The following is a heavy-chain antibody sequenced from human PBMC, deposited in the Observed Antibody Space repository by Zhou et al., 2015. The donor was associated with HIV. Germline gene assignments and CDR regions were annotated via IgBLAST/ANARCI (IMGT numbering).Heavy chain of an antibody. CDR1: GFTFSVFV. Sequence: QLVESGGGLVKPGGSLRLTCETSGFTFSVFVFHWVRQVPGKAPLWVARLGDDGTTKTYADSVKGRFTISRDNARKTLYLDMNSLRVEDTAVYCARVRLPGRHFDWVRSPPSYWGQGALVTVSS. CDR3: ARVRLPGRHFDWVRSPPSY. CDR2: LGDDGTTK. D-gene: IGHD3-9*01. V-gene: IGHV3-74*03. J-gene: IGHJ4*02.